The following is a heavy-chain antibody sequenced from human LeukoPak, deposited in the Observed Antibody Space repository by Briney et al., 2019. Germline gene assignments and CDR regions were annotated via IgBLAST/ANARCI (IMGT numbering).Heavy chain of an antibody. D-gene: IGHD2-2*01. Sequence: ASVKVSCKASGYTFTSYYMHWARQAPGQGLEWMGIINPSGGSTSYAQKFQGRVTMTRDTSTSTVYMELSSLRSEDTAVYYCARVIGGEDCSSTSCYHYYYYGMDVWGQGTTVTVSS. CDR3: ARVIGGEDCSSTSCYHYYYYGMDV. CDR1: GYTFTSYY. CDR2: INPSGGST. J-gene: IGHJ6*02. V-gene: IGHV1-46*01.